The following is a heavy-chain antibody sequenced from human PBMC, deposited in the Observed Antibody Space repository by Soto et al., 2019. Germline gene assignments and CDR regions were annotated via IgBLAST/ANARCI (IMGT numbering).Heavy chain of an antibody. D-gene: IGHD5-12*01. CDR3: ARELVEMATMSAFDI. CDR2: IYSGGST. CDR1: GFTVSSNY. V-gene: IGHV3-53*01. J-gene: IGHJ3*02. Sequence: GGSLRLSCAASGFTVSSNYMSWVRQAPGKGLEWVSVIYSGGSTYYADSVKGRFTISRDNSKNTLYLQMNSLRAEDTAVYYCARELVEMATMSAFDIWGQGTMVTVSS.